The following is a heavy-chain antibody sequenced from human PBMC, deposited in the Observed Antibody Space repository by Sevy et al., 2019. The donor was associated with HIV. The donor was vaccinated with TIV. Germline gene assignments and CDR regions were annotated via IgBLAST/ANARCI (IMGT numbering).Heavy chain of an antibody. CDR2: ISGSGCNT. J-gene: IGHJ3*02. CDR3: AKDRFDGSGYYPEGAFDI. V-gene: IGHV3-23*01. CDR1: GFTFSNYA. D-gene: IGHD3-22*01. Sequence: GGSLRLSCAASGFTFSNYALNWVRQVPGKGLEWVSTISGSGCNTYYGDSVKGRFTISRDNSKNTLYLQMSSLSPEDTALYYSAKDRFDGSGYYPEGAFDIWGQGTKVTVSS.